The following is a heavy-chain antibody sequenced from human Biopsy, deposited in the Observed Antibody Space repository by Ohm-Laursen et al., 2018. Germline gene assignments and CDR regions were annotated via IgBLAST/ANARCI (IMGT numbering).Heavy chain of an antibody. CDR1: GFTFRTYG. D-gene: IGHD5/OR15-5a*01. CDR2: ISYDQITK. J-gene: IGHJ6*02. Sequence: LSLTCAASGFTFRTYGMHWVRLAPGKGLEWVAVISYDQITKRYADSVRGRFTISRDNSKNTLYLQVNSLRAEDTAVYYCAKDLSVYYYYGIDVWGQGTTVTVSS. CDR3: AKDLSVYYYYGIDV. V-gene: IGHV3-30*18.